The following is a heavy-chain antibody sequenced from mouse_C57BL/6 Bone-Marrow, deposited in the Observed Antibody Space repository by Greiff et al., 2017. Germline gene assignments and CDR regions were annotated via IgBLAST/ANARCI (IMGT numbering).Heavy chain of an antibody. CDR3: ASYYGSSSPAWFAY. J-gene: IGHJ3*01. D-gene: IGHD1-1*01. Sequence: VQLQQSGAELVRPGTSVKMSCKASGYTFTNYWIGWAKQRPGHGLEWIGDIYPGGGYTNYNEKFKGKATLTADKSSSPAYMQFSSLTSEDSAIYYCASYYGSSSPAWFAYWGQGTLVTVSA. V-gene: IGHV1-63*01. CDR2: IYPGGGYT. CDR1: GYTFTNYW.